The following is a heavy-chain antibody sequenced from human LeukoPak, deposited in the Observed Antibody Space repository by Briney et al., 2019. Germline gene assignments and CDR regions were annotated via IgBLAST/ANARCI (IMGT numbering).Heavy chain of an antibody. CDR1: GFTFSIYA. D-gene: IGHD2-15*01. CDR3: AKGDGINHYHWFDP. Sequence: PTGGSLRLSCAASGFTFSIYAMNWVRQAPEKGLEWVSGISGSGGSTYYADSVKGRISISRDNSKNTLYLQLNSLSAEDTGLYYCAKGDGINHYHWFDPWGQGTLVTVSS. CDR2: ISGSGGST. V-gene: IGHV3-23*01. J-gene: IGHJ5*02.